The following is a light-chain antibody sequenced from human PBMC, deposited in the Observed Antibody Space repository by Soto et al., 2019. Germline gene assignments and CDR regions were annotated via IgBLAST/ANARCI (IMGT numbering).Light chain of an antibody. CDR1: SSDVGRYEY. J-gene: IGLJ1*01. CDR3: CSFAGSYTYV. V-gene: IGLV2-11*01. CDR2: DVT. Sequence: QSPPSQPRTFSGSRGQSVTISCNGTSSDVGRYEYVSWYQQPPGKAPKLIIYDVTERPAGVPDRFSGTTSGKTASLTISGLQAEDEADYSCCSFAGSYTYVFRGGTKVTVL.